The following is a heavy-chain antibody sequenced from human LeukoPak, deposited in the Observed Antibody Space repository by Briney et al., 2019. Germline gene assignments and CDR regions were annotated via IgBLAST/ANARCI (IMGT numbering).Heavy chain of an antibody. CDR2: SGQSGGA. CDR3: ARGRGHSYGL. CDR1: DGTFTFYY. J-gene: IGHJ4*02. D-gene: IGHD5-18*01. V-gene: IGHV4-34*01. Sequence: PSETLSLTCVVVDGTFTFYYWSWIRQPPGKGLEWIGESGQSGGANYNPSLRNRVIISVEASSNQISLKMTSVTAADTAVYYCARGRGHSYGLWGQGKLVIVSS.